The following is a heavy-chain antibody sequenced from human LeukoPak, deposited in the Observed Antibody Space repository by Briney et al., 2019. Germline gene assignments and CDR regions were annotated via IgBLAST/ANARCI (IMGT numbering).Heavy chain of an antibody. D-gene: IGHD1-26*01. V-gene: IGHV4-39*01. CDR1: GGSISSSSYY. Sequence: SETLSLTCTVSGGSISSSSYYWGWIRQPPGKGLEWIGSIYYSGSTYYNPSLKSRVTISVDTSKNQFSLKLSSVTAADTAVYYCARHVAPGRLDYWGQGTLVTVSS. CDR2: IYYSGST. J-gene: IGHJ4*02. CDR3: ARHVAPGRLDY.